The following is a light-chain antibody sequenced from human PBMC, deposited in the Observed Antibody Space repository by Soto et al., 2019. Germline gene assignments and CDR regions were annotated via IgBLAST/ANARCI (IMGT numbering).Light chain of an antibody. J-gene: IGKJ2*01. CDR1: QSVSSN. Sequence: EIVMTQSPATLSVSPGERATLSCRASQSVSSNLAGYQQKPGHAPRLLIYRASTRATGIPARFSGSGSGTEFTLTISSLQSEDFAVYYCQQYNNWPLYTFGQGTKLEIK. CDR2: RAS. V-gene: IGKV3-15*01. CDR3: QQYNNWPLYT.